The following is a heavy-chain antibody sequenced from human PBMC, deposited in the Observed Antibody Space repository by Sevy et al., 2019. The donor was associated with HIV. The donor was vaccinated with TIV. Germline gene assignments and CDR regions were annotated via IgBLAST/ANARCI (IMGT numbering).Heavy chain of an antibody. Sequence: GGSLRLSCAASEFIFTGYWMSWVRQAPGKGLEWVANIDEDGSDTRYVDSVRGRFTISRDNANNFLYLQMSSLGADDTAVHYCARAGGWGNINHSNQILDIWGHGTKVTVSS. V-gene: IGHV3-7*01. CDR3: ARAGGWGNINHSNQILDI. D-gene: IGHD3-16*01. J-gene: IGHJ3*02. CDR2: IDEDGSDT. CDR1: EFIFTGYW.